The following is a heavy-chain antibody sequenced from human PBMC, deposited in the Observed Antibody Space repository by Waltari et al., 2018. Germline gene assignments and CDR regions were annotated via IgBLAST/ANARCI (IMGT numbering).Heavy chain of an antibody. D-gene: IGHD5-12*01. Sequence: QVQLVESGGGVVQPGRSLRLSCAASGFTFRSYAMHCVRQAPGKGLEWVAVISYDGSNKYYADSVKGRFTSARDNSKNTLYLQMNSLRAEDTAVYYCARDLGLYIALDIWGQGTMVTVSS. CDR2: ISYDGSNK. J-gene: IGHJ3*02. CDR1: GFTFRSYA. V-gene: IGHV3-30-3*01. CDR3: ARDLGLYIALDI.